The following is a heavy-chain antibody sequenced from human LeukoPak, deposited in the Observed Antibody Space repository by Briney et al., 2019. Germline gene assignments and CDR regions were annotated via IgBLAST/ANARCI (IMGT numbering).Heavy chain of an antibody. Sequence: PSETLSLTCTVSGGSMSSYYWSWIRQPPGKGLEWIGYISYSGSTNYNPSLKSRVTISVDTSKNQFSLKLSSVTAADTAVYYCARDVGYSGVYWFDPWGQGTLVTVSS. J-gene: IGHJ5*02. V-gene: IGHV4-59*01. D-gene: IGHD5-18*01. CDR1: GGSMSSYY. CDR2: ISYSGST. CDR3: ARDVGYSGVYWFDP.